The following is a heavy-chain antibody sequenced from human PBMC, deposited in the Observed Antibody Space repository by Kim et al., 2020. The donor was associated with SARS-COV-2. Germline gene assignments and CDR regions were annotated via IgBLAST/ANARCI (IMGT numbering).Heavy chain of an antibody. D-gene: IGHD3-10*01. Sequence: GGSLRLSCAASGFTFSSYAMSWVRQAPGKGLEWVSAISGSGGSTYYADSVKGRFTISRDNSKNTLYLQMNSRRAEDTAVYYCAKEGYYYGSGSQGFGYWGQGTLVTVSS. CDR2: ISGSGGST. CDR3: AKEGYYYGSGSQGFGY. V-gene: IGHV3-23*01. CDR1: GFTFSSYA. J-gene: IGHJ4*02.